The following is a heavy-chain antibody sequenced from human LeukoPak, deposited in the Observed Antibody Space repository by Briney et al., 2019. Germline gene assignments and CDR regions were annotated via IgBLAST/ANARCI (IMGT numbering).Heavy chain of an antibody. J-gene: IGHJ6*03. D-gene: IGHD4-17*01. CDR2: ISGNGGST. V-gene: IGHV3-64*01. CDR3: VRGPAVTYYYYYYMDV. CDR1: GFTFNGYA. Sequence: PGGSLRLSXAASGFTFNGYAMHWVRQAPGKGLEYVSAISGNGGSTYYANSVKDRFTISRDNSKNTLYLQMGSLRAEDMAVYYCVRGPAVTYYYYYYMDVWGKGTTVTVSS.